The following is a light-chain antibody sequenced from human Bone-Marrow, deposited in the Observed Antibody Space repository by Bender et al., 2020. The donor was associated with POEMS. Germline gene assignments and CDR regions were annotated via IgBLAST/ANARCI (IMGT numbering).Light chain of an antibody. CDR2: SSH. CDR1: SSNIGAHA. Sequence: QSVLTQPPSASGTPGQRVTIPCSGGSSNIGAHAMNWYQHLPGTAPKLLIYSSHRRPSEVPDRFSGSRSGTSASLAISGLQSEDEADYYGAVWDDSLNGWVFGGGTKLTVL. CDR3: AVWDDSLNGWV. V-gene: IGLV1-44*01. J-gene: IGLJ3*02.